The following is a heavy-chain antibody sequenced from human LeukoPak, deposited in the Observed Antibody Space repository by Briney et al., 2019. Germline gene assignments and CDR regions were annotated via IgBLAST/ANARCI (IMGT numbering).Heavy chain of an antibody. CDR3: VRDSGYCGINNCSPQWYFDY. CDR1: GYTFTGYY. J-gene: IGHJ4*01. CDR2: INPNSGAP. V-gene: IGHV1-2*02. Sequence: ASVNVSCKASGYTFTGYYIHWVRQAPGQGLEWMGWINPNSGAPNYAQNFQDRVTMTRDTSTSTAFMQLSRLRSDDTAVYYCVRDSGYCGINNCSPQWYFDYWGHGTLVTASS. D-gene: IGHD2-2*01.